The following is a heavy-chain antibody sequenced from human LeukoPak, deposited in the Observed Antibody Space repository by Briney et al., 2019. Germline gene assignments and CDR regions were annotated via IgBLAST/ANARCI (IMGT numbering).Heavy chain of an antibody. V-gene: IGHV3-23*01. CDR3: ATDPTVAGTSEYFQH. CDR1: GFTFSSYA. Sequence: PGGSLRLSCGASGFTFSSYAMSWVRQAPGKGLEWVSVISGSGGSTYYADSAKGRCTISRDNSKNTLYLEMNSLRAEDTAVYYCATDPTVAGTSEYFQHWGQGTLVTVSS. D-gene: IGHD6-19*01. J-gene: IGHJ1*01. CDR2: ISGSGGST.